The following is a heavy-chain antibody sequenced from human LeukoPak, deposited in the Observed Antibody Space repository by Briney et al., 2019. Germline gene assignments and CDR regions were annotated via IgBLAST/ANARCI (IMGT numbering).Heavy chain of an antibody. CDR3: ARAYCGSTSCCHFDY. Sequence: SQTLSLTCAVSGGSISSGGYSWSWIRQPPGKGLEWIGYIYHSGSTYYNPSLKSRVTISVDRSKNQFSLKLSSVTAADTAVYYCARAYCGSTSCCHFDYWGQGTLVTVSS. CDR1: GGSISSGGYS. J-gene: IGHJ4*02. D-gene: IGHD2-2*01. CDR2: IYHSGST. V-gene: IGHV4-30-2*01.